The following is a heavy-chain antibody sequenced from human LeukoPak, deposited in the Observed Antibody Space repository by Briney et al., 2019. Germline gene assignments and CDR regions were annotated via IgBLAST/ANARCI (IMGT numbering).Heavy chain of an antibody. Sequence: GASVKVSCKASGYTFSGHHIHWVRQAPGQGLEWMGWINTKNGGTNYAQKFQGRVTMTRDTSISTVYMEVTRLRTDDTAIYYCARGLKNAYSWFDPWGQGTLVTVSS. D-gene: IGHD3-16*01. CDR2: INTKNGGT. CDR3: ARGLKNAYSWFDP. CDR1: GYTFSGHH. J-gene: IGHJ5*02. V-gene: IGHV1-2*02.